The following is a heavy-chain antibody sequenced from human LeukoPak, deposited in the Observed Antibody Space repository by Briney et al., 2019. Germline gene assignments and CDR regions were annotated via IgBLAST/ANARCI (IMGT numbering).Heavy chain of an antibody. CDR3: TTYCSGASCFFFDS. Sequence: GGSLRLSCAASGFTFSNAWMSWVRQAPGKGLEWVGRIKGKTDGETTDYAAPVKGRFAISRDDSKNTVYLQMNSLKTEDTAVYYCTTYCSGASCFFFDSWGQGTLVTVSS. V-gene: IGHV3-15*01. D-gene: IGHD2-15*01. CDR1: GFTFSNAW. J-gene: IGHJ4*02. CDR2: IKGKTDGETT.